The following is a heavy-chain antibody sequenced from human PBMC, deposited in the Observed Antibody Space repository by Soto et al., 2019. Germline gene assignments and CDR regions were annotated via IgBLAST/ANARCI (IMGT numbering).Heavy chain of an antibody. V-gene: IGHV4-59*08. CDR3: ARHNYGSGSTYFDY. D-gene: IGHD3-10*01. CDR2: IYYSGST. Sequence: SETLSLTCTVAGGSISSYYWSWIRQPPGKGLEWIGYIYYSGSTNYNPALKSRVTISVDTSKNQFSLKLNSMTAADTAVYYCARHNYGSGSTYFDYWGQGTPVTVSS. J-gene: IGHJ4*02. CDR1: GGSISSYY.